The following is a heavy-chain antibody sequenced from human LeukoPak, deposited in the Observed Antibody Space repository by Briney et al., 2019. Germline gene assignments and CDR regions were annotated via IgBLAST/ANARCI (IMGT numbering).Heavy chain of an antibody. Sequence: GGSLRLSCAASGFTVSSNYMSWVRQAPGKGLEWVSVIYSGGSTYYADSVKGRFTISRDNSKNTLYLQMNSLRAEDTAVYYCARSGVFCSGEDCYSGRTWFDPWGQGTLVTISS. CDR1: GFTVSSNY. CDR3: ARSGVFCSGEDCYSGRTWFDP. J-gene: IGHJ5*02. CDR2: IYSGGST. D-gene: IGHD2-15*01. V-gene: IGHV3-66*01.